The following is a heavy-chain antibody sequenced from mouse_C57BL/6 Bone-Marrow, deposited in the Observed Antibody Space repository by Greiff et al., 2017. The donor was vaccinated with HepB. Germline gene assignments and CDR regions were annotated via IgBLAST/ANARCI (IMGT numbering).Heavy chain of an antibody. J-gene: IGHJ4*01. CDR1: GFSFNTYA. CDR3: VRPFYYYAMDY. V-gene: IGHV10-1*01. CDR2: IRSKSNNYAT. Sequence: EVQLQESGGGLVQPKGSLKLSCAASGFSFNTYAMNWVRQAPGKGLEWVARIRSKSNNYATYYADSVKDRFTISRDDSESMLYLQMNNLKTEDTAMYYCVRPFYYYAMDYWGQGTSVTVSS.